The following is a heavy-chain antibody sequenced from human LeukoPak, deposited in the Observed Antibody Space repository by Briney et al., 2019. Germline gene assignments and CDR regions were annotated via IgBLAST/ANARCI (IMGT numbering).Heavy chain of an antibody. J-gene: IGHJ4*02. Sequence: GGSLRLSCAASGFTFSSYAMSWVRQAPGKGLEWVSTISGSGGSTYYADSVKGRFTISRDNSKNTLYLQMNSLRAEDTAVYYCAKAPGGSGSYFDYWGQGTLVTVSS. CDR1: GFTFSSYA. CDR3: AKAPGGSGSYFDY. CDR2: ISGSGGST. V-gene: IGHV3-23*01. D-gene: IGHD3-10*01.